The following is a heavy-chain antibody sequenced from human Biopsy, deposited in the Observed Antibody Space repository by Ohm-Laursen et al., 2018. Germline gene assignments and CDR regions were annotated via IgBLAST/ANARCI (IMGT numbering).Heavy chain of an antibody. CDR3: ARESALAGDFDS. V-gene: IGHV4-61*01. CDR2: ISNIGST. D-gene: IGHD6-19*01. CDR1: GASVTSGSYY. J-gene: IGHJ4*02. Sequence: SDTLSLTCTVSGASVTSGSYYWSWIRQPPGKGLEWLGYISNIGSTNYNPSLKSRVTISVDTSKNHFSLKLTSVTAADTAVYYCARESALAGDFDSWGQGTLVTVPS.